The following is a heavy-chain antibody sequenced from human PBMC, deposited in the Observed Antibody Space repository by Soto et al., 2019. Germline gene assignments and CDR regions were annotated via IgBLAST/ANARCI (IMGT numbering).Heavy chain of an antibody. J-gene: IGHJ4*02. Sequence: QVQLQESGPGLVKPSQTLSLTCTVSGGSISSGGYYWSWIRRHPGKGLEWIGYIHYSGSTYYNPSLKSRVTISVDTSKNQFSLKLSSVTAADTAVYYCATYGSGTYKPTTFDHWGQGTLVTVSS. CDR1: GGSISSGGYY. CDR3: ATYGSGTYKPTTFDH. D-gene: IGHD3-10*01. CDR2: IHYSGST. V-gene: IGHV4-31*03.